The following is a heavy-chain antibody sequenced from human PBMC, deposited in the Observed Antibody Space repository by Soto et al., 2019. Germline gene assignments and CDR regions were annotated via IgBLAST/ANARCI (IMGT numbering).Heavy chain of an antibody. CDR2: IYYSGST. V-gene: IGHV4-59*08. CDR1: GGSINFYY. Sequence: SETLSLTCTVSGGSINFYYWSWIRQPPGKGLEWIGYIYYSGSTNYNPSLKSRVTISVDTSKNQFSLKLSSVTAADTAVYYCARVGGFGATTIDYWGQGTLVTVSS. D-gene: IGHD3-10*01. J-gene: IGHJ4*02. CDR3: ARVGGFGATTIDY.